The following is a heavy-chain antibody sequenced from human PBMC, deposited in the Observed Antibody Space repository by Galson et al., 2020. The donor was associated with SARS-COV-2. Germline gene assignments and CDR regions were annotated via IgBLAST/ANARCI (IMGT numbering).Heavy chain of an antibody. CDR1: GGTFSSYA. CDR3: ARVYWQKGIAAAASYYYYGMDV. CDR2: IIPIFGTA. D-gene: IGHD6-13*01. Sequence: KISCKASGGTFSSYAISWVRQAPGQGLEWMGGIIPIFGTANYAQKFQGRVTITADESTSTAYMELSSLRSEDTAVYYCARVYWQKGIAAAASYYYYGMDVWGQGTTVTVSS. V-gene: IGHV1-69*01. J-gene: IGHJ6*02.